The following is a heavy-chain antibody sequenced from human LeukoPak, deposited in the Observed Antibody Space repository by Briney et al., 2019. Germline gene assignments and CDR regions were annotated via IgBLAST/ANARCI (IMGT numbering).Heavy chain of an antibody. CDR3: ARSPSGYRPNFDY. J-gene: IGHJ4*02. CDR1: GGTFSSYA. D-gene: IGHD3-22*01. CDR2: IIPILGIA. V-gene: IGHV1-69*04. Sequence: GSSVKVSCKASGGTFSSYAISWVRQAPGQGLEWMGRIIPILGIANYAQKFQGRVTITADKSTSTAYMELSSLRSDDTAVYYCARSPSGYRPNFDYWGQGTLVTVSS.